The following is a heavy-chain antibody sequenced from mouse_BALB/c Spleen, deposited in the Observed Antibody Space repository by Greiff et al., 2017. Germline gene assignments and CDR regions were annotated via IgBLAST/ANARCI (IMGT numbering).Heavy chain of an antibody. CDR3: ARGYDYEGFAY. J-gene: IGHJ3*01. V-gene: IGHV5-17*02. CDR1: GFTFSSFG. CDR2: ISSGSSTI. D-gene: IGHD2-4*01. Sequence: QSGGSRKLSCAASGFTFSSFGMHWVRQAPEKGLEWVAYISSGSSTIYYADTVKGRFTISRDNPKNTLFLQMTSLRSEDTAMYYCARGYDYEGFAYWGQGTLVTVSA.